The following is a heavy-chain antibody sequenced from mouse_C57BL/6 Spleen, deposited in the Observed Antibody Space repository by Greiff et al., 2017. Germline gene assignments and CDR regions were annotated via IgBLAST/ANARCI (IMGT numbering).Heavy chain of an antibody. CDR1: GFTFSSYA. CDR3: ARGGSSSGWFAY. J-gene: IGHJ3*01. D-gene: IGHD1-1*01. CDR2: ISDGGSYT. V-gene: IGHV5-4*01. Sequence: EVHLVESGGGLVKPGGSLKLSCAASGFTFSSYAMSWVRQTPEKRLEWVATISDGGSYTYYPDNVKGRFTISRDNAKNNLYLQMSHLKSEDTAMYYCARGGSSSGWFAYWGQGTLVTVSA.